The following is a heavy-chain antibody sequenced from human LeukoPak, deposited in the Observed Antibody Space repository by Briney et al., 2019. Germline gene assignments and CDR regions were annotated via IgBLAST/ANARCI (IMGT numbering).Heavy chain of an antibody. J-gene: IGHJ3*02. V-gene: IGHV4-59*08. Sequence: SETLSLTCTVSGGSISSYYWSWIRQPPGKGLEWIGYIYYSGNTNYNPSLKSRVTISVDTSKNQFSLKLSSVTAADTAVYYCARAPYYYDSSGYYQRAFDIWGQGTMVTVSS. CDR1: GGSISSYY. CDR2: IYYSGNT. CDR3: ARAPYYYDSSGYYQRAFDI. D-gene: IGHD3-22*01.